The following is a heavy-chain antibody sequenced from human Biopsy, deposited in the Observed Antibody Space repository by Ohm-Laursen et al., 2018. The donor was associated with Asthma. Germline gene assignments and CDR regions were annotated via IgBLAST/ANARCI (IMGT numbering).Heavy chain of an antibody. V-gene: IGHV1-24*01. J-gene: IGHJ4*02. Sequence: ASVKVSCKISGYSLTDLSMHWVRQAPGQRLARMGGHDHEEGGTVNARRFQGRVTMTEDTSTDTAYMELSSLSSDDTAVYYCASDFPKDYVRYNFQFWGQGTLVTVSS. CDR1: GYSLTDLS. CDR2: HDHEEGGT. CDR3: ASDFPKDYVRYNFQF. D-gene: IGHD4-17*01.